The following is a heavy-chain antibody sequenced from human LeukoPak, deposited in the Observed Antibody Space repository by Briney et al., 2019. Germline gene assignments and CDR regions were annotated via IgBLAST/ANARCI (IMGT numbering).Heavy chain of an antibody. Sequence: GGSLRLTCAASGFTFSDYYMSWIRQAPGKGLEWVSYISSSGSTIYYADSVKGRFTISRDNAKNSLYLQMNSLRAEDTAVYYCARDSTYSSSSVGYWGQGTLVTVSS. CDR3: ARDSTYSSSSVGY. J-gene: IGHJ4*02. CDR1: GFTFSDYY. V-gene: IGHV3-11*01. CDR2: ISSSGSTI. D-gene: IGHD6-6*01.